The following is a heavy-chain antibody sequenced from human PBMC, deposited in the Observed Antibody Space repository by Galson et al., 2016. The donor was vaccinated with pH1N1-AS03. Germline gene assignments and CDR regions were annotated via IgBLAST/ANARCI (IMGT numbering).Heavy chain of an antibody. V-gene: IGHV3-30*18. Sequence: SLRLSCAASGFTISNFGMLWVRQAPGQGLEWVAIISFDGTNKYYADSVKGRFSISRDNSKNTLCLQMSALRAEDTAVYYCANDFNYDFWSGYSFYWGQGALVTVSS. J-gene: IGHJ4*02. CDR3: ANDFNYDFWSGYSFY. D-gene: IGHD3/OR15-3a*01. CDR1: GFTISNFG. CDR2: ISFDGTNK.